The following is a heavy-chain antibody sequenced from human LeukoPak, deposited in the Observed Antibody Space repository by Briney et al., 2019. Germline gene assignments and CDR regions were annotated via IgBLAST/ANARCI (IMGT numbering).Heavy chain of an antibody. CDR1: GFTFSSYW. D-gene: IGHD5-18*01. CDR3: ASGQLGGYSYGLDAFDI. Sequence: GGSLRLSCAASGFTFSSYWMSWVRQAPGKGLEWVANIKQDGSEKYYVDSVKGRFTISRDNTKNSLYLQMNSLRAEDTAVYYCASGQLGGYSYGLDAFDIWGQGTMVTVSS. V-gene: IGHV3-7*01. CDR2: IKQDGSEK. J-gene: IGHJ3*02.